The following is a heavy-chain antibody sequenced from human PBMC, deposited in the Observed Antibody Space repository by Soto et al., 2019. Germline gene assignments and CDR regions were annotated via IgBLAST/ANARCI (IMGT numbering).Heavy chain of an antibody. Sequence: EVQLLESGGGLVQPGGSLRLSCAASGLSFGSFGMSWVRQVPGKGLEWVSGITGSGGNTYYADSVKGRFTTSRDNSKGWLYLQMSSRRAEHRAVYYCPRGPTIFGMVTNVWEYYYGMDFWLQETTVTVSS. V-gene: IGHV3-23*01. CDR1: GLSFGSFG. CDR3: PRGPTIFGMVTNVWEYYYGMDF. D-gene: IGHD3-3*01. CDR2: ITGSGGNT. J-gene: IGHJ6*02.